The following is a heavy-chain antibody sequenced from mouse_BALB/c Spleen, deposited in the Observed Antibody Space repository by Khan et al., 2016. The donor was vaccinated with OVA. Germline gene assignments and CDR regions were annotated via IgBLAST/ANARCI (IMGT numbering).Heavy chain of an antibody. J-gene: IGHJ2*01. CDR3: ARNREPDYFDY. CDR2: IWAGGST. Sequence: VQLVESGSGLVAPSQSLSITCTVSGFSLTNYGVHWVRQPPGKGLEWLGVIWAGGSTNYNSALMSRLSISKDDYKSQVFLKMKSLQTDDTAMYFCARNREPDYFDYWGQGTTLTVSS. V-gene: IGHV2-9*02. CDR1: GFSLTNYG.